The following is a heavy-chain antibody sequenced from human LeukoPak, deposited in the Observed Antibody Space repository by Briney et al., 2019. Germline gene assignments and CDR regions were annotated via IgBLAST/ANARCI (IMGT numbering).Heavy chain of an antibody. Sequence: KSSETLSLTCTVSGASLNTYYWTWIRQPAGKGLEWIGRLSTDGSTTYNPSLKSRITMLVDTSKNQFSLKLNSVAAADTAVYYCARGSSANWNIFDFWGQGSLVTVSS. CDR2: LSTDGST. CDR1: GASLNTYY. V-gene: IGHV4-4*07. CDR3: ARGSSANWNIFDF. J-gene: IGHJ4*02. D-gene: IGHD1-1*01.